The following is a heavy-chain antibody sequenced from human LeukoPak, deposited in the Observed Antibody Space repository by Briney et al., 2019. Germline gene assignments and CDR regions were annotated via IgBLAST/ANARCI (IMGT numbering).Heavy chain of an antibody. CDR3: ARDRAEYGGNSLGY. Sequence: ASVKVSCKASGYTFTSYGISWVRQAPGQGLEWMGRINPNSGGTNYAQKFQGRVTMTRGTSITTAYMELSRLRSDDTAVYYCARDRAEYGGNSLGYWGQGTLVTVSS. V-gene: IGHV1-2*06. D-gene: IGHD4-23*01. J-gene: IGHJ4*02. CDR2: INPNSGGT. CDR1: GYTFTSYG.